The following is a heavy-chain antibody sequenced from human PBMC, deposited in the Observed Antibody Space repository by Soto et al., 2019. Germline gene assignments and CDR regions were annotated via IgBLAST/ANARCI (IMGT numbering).Heavy chain of an antibody. V-gene: IGHV1-69*13. CDR1: GGTFSSYA. CDR3: AEGPRQHSFDY. CDR2: VIPIFGTA. J-gene: IGHJ4*02. D-gene: IGHD1-1*01. Sequence: ASVKVSCKASGGTFSSYAISWVRQAPGQGLEWMGGVIPIFGTANYAQKFQGRVTITADESTSTAYMELSSLRSEDTAVYYCAEGPRQHSFDYWGQGTLVTVSS.